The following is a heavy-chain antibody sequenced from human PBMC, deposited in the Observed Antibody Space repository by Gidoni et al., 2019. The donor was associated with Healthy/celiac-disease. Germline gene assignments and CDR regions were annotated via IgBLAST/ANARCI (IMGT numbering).Heavy chain of an antibody. V-gene: IGHV4-34*01. Sequence: QVQLQQWGAGLLKPSETLSLTCAVYGGSFSGYYWSWIRQPPGKGLEWIGEINHSGSTNYNPSLKSRVTISVDTSKNQFSLKLSSVTAADTAVYYCARGSHLLDDSSGYYYGNYYYGMDVWGQGTTVTVSS. CDR1: GGSFSGYY. CDR2: INHSGST. CDR3: ARGSHLLDDSSGYYYGNYYYGMDV. J-gene: IGHJ6*02. D-gene: IGHD3-22*01.